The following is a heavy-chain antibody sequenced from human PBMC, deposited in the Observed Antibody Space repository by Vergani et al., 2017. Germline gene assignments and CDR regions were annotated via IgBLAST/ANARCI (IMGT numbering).Heavy chain of an antibody. CDR2: ISGSGGST. CDR1: GFTFSSYA. Sequence: EVQLLESGGGLVQPGGSLRLSCAASGFTFSSYAMSWVRQAPGKGLEWVSAISGSGGSTYYADSVKGRFTISRDNSKNTLYLQMNRLRAEDTAVYYCAKDRSVVQTYYYYGMDVWGQGTTVTVSS. J-gene: IGHJ6*02. CDR3: AKDRSVVQTYYYYGMDV. V-gene: IGHV3-23*01. D-gene: IGHD3-16*02.